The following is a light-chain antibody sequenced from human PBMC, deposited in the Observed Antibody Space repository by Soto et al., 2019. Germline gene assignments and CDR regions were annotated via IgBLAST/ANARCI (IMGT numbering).Light chain of an antibody. CDR2: KAS. J-gene: IGKJ1*01. Sequence: DIQMTQSPSTLSGSVGYRVTITCRASQTISSWLAWYQQKPGKAPKLLIYKASTLKSGVPSRFSGSGSGTEFTLTISSLQPDDFATYYCQNYNSYSEAFGQGTKVDI. V-gene: IGKV1-5*03. CDR1: QTISSW. CDR3: QNYNSYSEA.